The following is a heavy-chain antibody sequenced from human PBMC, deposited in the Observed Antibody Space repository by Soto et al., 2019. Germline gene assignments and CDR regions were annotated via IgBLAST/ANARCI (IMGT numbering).Heavy chain of an antibody. CDR1: GGTFSSYA. CDR2: IIPILGIA. Sequence: ASVKVSCKASGGTFSSYAISWVRQAPGQGLEWMGGIIPILGIANYAQKFQGRVTITADKSTSTAYMELSSLRSEDTAVYYCARGGYSGYDTDYYYGMDVWGQGTTVTVSS. J-gene: IGHJ6*02. CDR3: ARGGYSGYDTDYYYGMDV. D-gene: IGHD5-12*01. V-gene: IGHV1-69*10.